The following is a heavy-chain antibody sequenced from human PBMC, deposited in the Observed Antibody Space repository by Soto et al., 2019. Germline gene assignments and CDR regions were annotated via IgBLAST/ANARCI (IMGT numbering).Heavy chain of an antibody. CDR3: AKNGQPPYYYYGLDV. CDR1: GYTFTRYG. V-gene: IGHV1-18*01. J-gene: IGHJ6*02. CDR2: ISGYNGDT. D-gene: IGHD2-8*01. Sequence: QGHLVQSGAEVKKPGTSVKVSCKASGYTFTRYGISWVRQAPGQGLEWMGWISGYNGDTNYAQNLQGRVTMTIDTSTSTAYMKLMSLTSDDTAVYYCAKNGQPPYYYYGLDVWGQGTTVTVSS.